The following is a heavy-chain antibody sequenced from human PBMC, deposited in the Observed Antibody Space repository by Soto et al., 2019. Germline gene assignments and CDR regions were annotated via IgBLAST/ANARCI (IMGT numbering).Heavy chain of an antibody. Sequence: GGSLILSCAASGFTFSSYSMNWVRQAPGKGLEWVSSISSSSSYIYYADSVKGRFTISRDNAKNSLYLQMNSLRAEDTAVYYWARARVASSSRLPAIGPWAQGT. CDR1: GFTFSSYS. CDR3: ARARVASSSRLPAIGP. CDR2: ISSSSSYI. V-gene: IGHV3-21*01. J-gene: IGHJ5*02. D-gene: IGHD2-21*02.